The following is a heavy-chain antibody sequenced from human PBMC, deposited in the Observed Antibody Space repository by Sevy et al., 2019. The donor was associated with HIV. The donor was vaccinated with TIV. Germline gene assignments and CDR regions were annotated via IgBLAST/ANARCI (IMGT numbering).Heavy chain of an antibody. D-gene: IGHD6-19*01. V-gene: IGHV1-69*13. CDR3: ARGGGNGWYYFDY. CDR2: IIPILGTV. Sequence: ASVKASCKASGGTFSSYGISWVRQAPGQGLEWMGGIIPILGTVNYAQKFQGRVTITADESTKTAYMELSSRRSEDTAVYYCARGGGNGWYYFDYWGQETLVTVSS. J-gene: IGHJ4*02. CDR1: GGTFSSYG.